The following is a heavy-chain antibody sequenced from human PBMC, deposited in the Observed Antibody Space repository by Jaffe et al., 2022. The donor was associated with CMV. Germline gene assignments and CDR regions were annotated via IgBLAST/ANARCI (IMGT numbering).Heavy chain of an antibody. J-gene: IGHJ4*02. Sequence: QVQLVESGGGVVQPGRSLRLSCAASGFTFSSYGMHWVRQAPGKGLEWVAVIWYDGSNKYYADSVKGRFTISRDNSKNTLYLQMNSLRAEDTAVYYCARFDYSNSFDYWGQGTLVTVSS. CDR3: ARFDYSNSFDY. CDR1: GFTFSSYG. D-gene: IGHD4-4*01. CDR2: IWYDGSNK. V-gene: IGHV3-33*08.